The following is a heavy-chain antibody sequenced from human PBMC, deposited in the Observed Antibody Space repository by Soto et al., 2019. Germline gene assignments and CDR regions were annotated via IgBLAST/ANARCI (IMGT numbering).Heavy chain of an antibody. CDR3: ARSGSSWNLREFDY. J-gene: IGHJ4*02. D-gene: IGHD6-13*01. CDR1: DYTFTSYG. V-gene: IGHV1-18*01. Sequence: SVKVSCKASDYTFTSYGIIWVRQAPGQGLEWIGWISVYNGNTNYAQKFRGRVTMTTDISTTTAYMEMRSLRSDDTAVYYCARSGSSWNLREFDYWGQGTLVTVSS. CDR2: ISVYNGNT.